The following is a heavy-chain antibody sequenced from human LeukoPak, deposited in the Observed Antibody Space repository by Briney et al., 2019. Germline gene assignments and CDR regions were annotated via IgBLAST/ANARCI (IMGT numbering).Heavy chain of an antibody. D-gene: IGHD1-26*01. V-gene: IGHV3-7*03. CDR3: AKGLEWELRGGFDY. CDR1: GFTFSSYW. CDR2: IKQDGSEK. J-gene: IGHJ4*02. Sequence: GGSLRLSCAASGFTFSSYWMSWVRQAPGKGLEWVANIKQDGSEKYYVDSVKGRFTVSRDNAKNSLYLQMNSLRAEDMALYYCAKGLEWELRGGFDYWGQGTLVTVSS.